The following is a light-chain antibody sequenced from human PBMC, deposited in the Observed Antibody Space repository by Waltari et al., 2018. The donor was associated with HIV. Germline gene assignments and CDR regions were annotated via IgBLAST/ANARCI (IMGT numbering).Light chain of an antibody. J-gene: IGKJ2*01. V-gene: IGKV3-20*01. CDR1: QSVSSY. CDR3: QQYGISPRT. Sequence: EIVLTQSPGTLSLSPGERATLSCRASQSVSSYLAWYKQKPGQAPRLLIYGASTRATGIPDRFSGSGSGTDFTFTISRLEPEDFAVYYCQQYGISPRTFGQGTKLETK. CDR2: GAS.